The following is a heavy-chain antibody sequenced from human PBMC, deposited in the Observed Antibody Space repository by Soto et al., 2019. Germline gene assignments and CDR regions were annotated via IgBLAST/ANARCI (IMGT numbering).Heavy chain of an antibody. Sequence: PGGSLRLSCAASGFTFSDYYMSWIRQAPGRGLEWVSYISSSSSTIYYADSVKGRFTISRDNAKNSLYLQMNSLRDEDTAVYYCARAVVPAARTFFDYWGQGTMVTVSS. CDR1: GFTFSDYY. J-gene: IGHJ4*02. CDR2: ISSSSSTI. CDR3: ARAVVPAARTFFDY. V-gene: IGHV3-11*04. D-gene: IGHD2-2*01.